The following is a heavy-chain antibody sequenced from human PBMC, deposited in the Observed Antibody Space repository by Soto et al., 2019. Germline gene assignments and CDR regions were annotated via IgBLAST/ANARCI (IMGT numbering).Heavy chain of an antibody. D-gene: IGHD3-10*01. CDR2: IIPILGIA. V-gene: IGHV1-69*08. Sequence: QVQLVQSGAEVKKPGSSVKVSCKASGGTFSSYTISWVRQAPGQGLEWMGRIIPILGIANYAQKFQGRVTITADKPTSTAYMELSSLRSEDTAVYYWAREGRGSGSYDYWGQGTLVTVSS. J-gene: IGHJ4*02. CDR1: GGTFSSYT. CDR3: AREGRGSGSYDY.